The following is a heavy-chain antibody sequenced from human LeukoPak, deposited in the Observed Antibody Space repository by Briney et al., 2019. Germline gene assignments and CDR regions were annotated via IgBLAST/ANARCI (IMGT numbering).Heavy chain of an antibody. CDR2: MYGDMRDI. J-gene: IGHJ5*02. D-gene: IGHD5-12*01. Sequence: SGGSLRLSCEASGLTFSNSWMHWVRQIPGKVLVWVSRMYGDMRDISYADSVKGRFTISRDNAKSTVYLQMNSLRGEDTAVYYCARDLGLRGSTWGQGTLVTVSS. CDR3: ARDLGLRGST. V-gene: IGHV3-74*01. CDR1: GLTFSNSW.